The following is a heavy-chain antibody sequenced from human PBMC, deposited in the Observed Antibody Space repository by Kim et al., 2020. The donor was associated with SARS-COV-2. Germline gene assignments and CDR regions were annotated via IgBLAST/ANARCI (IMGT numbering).Heavy chain of an antibody. D-gene: IGHD2-15*01. CDR2: NI. J-gene: IGHJ3*02. CDR3: ARDGSFSFDI. Sequence: NIYYADSVKGRFTVSRDNAKNSLYLQMKGLRAEDTAVYYCARDGSFSFDIWGQGTMVTVSS. V-gene: IGHV3-11*04.